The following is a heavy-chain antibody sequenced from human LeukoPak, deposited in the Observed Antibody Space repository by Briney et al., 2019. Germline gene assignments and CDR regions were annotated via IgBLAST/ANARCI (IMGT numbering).Heavy chain of an antibody. V-gene: IGHV4-31*03. CDR2: IYYSGST. J-gene: IGHJ4*02. CDR3: ARGNGDYS. D-gene: IGHD4-17*01. Sequence: SQTLSLTCTVSGGSISSSGDYWSWIRQHPGRGLEWIGYIYYSGSTYYNPSLKSRVTISVDTSKNQFSLRLTSVTAAGTAVYYCARGNGDYSWGQGTLVTVSS. CDR1: GGSISSSGDY.